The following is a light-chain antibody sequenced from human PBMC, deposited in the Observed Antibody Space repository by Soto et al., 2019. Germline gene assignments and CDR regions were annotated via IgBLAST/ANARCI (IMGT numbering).Light chain of an antibody. CDR2: DVS. Sequence: QSALTQPPSASGSPGQSVTISCTGTSSDVGGYPYVSWYQQHPGKAPKLIIYDVSERPSGVPHRFSGSKSGNTASLTVSGLQAEDAADYYCSSYAGRTKRYVFGTGTKVTVL. V-gene: IGLV2-8*01. CDR3: SSYAGRTKRYV. CDR1: SSDVGGYPY. J-gene: IGLJ1*01.